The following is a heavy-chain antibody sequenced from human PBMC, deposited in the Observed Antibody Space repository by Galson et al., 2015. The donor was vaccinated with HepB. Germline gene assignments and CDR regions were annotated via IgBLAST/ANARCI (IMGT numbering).Heavy chain of an antibody. V-gene: IGHV3-21*01. CDR2: ISSRSSHT. J-gene: IGHJ3*02. CDR1: GFAFSTYS. CDR3: ARADSDISGYSVIYAFDM. Sequence: SLRLSCAASGFAFSTYSMNWVRQAPGKGLEWVSSISSRSSHTYYAESVKGRFTISRDNAKTSLYLQVNSLRAEDTAVYYCARADSDISGYSVIYAFDMWGQGTMVTVSS. D-gene: IGHD3-22*01.